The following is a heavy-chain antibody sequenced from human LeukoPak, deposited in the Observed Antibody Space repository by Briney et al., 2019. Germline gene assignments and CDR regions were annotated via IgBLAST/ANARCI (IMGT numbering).Heavy chain of an antibody. Sequence: SVKVSCKASGGTFSSYAVSWVRQAPGQGLEWMGGIIPIFGTANYAQKFQGRVTITTDKSTSTAYMELSSLRSEDTAVYYCAEATAESSLWFGESMYNWFDPWGQGTLVTVSS. J-gene: IGHJ5*02. CDR1: GGTFSSYA. D-gene: IGHD3-10*01. CDR2: IIPIFGTA. V-gene: IGHV1-69*05. CDR3: AEATAESSLWFGESMYNWFDP.